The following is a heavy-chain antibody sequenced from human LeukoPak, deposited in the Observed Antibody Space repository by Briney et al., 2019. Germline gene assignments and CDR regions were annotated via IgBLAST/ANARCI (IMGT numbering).Heavy chain of an antibody. J-gene: IGHJ4*02. V-gene: IGHV1-46*01. CDR1: GYTFTSYY. Sequence: ASVKVSCKASGYTFTSYYMHWVRQAPGRGLEWMGIINPSGGSTSYAQKFQGRVTMTRDTSTSTVYMELSSLRSEDTAVYYCARGHYDFWSGYYYFDYWGQGTLVTVSS. D-gene: IGHD3-3*01. CDR2: INPSGGST. CDR3: ARGHYDFWSGYYYFDY.